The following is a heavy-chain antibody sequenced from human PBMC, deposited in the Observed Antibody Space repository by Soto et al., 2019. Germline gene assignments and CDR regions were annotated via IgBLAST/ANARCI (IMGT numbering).Heavy chain of an antibody. CDR2: ISDSEST. Sequence: QVQLQESGPGLVKPSETLSLTCTVSGVSISHFYWSWIRQSPGKGLEWIGHISDSESTHYIPSLESRVTISVGSSKNLFSLRLSSVTATDTAVYCCARHIPRAGTVFDYWGQGTLVTVSS. CDR3: ARHIPRAGTVFDY. CDR1: GVSISHFY. V-gene: IGHV4-59*08. D-gene: IGHD6-19*01. J-gene: IGHJ4*02.